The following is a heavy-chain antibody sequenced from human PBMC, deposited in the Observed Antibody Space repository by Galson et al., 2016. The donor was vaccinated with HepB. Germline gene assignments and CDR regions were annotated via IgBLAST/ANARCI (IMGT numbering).Heavy chain of an antibody. D-gene: IGHD3-22*01. J-gene: IGHJ3*01. Sequence: ETLSLTCTVSGGSISSYFWSWIRQPPGKELEWIGYIYYGGSTHSHPSLESRVTISVDTSKNQFSLKLSSVTAADTAVYYCAGDVGFYDSGTWEKNAFDVWGPGTMVTVSS. V-gene: IGHV4-59*01. CDR3: AGDVGFYDSGTWEKNAFDV. CDR2: IYYGGST. CDR1: GGSISSYF.